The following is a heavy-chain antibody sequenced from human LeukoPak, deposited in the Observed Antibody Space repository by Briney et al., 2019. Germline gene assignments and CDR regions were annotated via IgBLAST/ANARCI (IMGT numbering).Heavy chain of an antibody. Sequence: PSETLSLACTVSGGSISSSSYYWGWIRQPPGKGLEWIGSLYYSGSTYYNPSLKSRVTISVDTSKNQFSLKLSSVTAADTAVYYCARTYYYDSSGYFDYWGQGTLVTVSS. CDR3: ARTYYYDSSGYFDY. CDR1: GGSISSSSYY. D-gene: IGHD3-22*01. V-gene: IGHV4-39*01. J-gene: IGHJ4*02. CDR2: LYYSGST.